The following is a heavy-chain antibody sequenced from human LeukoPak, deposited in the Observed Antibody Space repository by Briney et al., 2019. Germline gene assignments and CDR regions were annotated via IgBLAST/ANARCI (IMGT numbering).Heavy chain of an antibody. CDR2: IKHDGSEK. D-gene: IGHD6-13*01. Sequence: GGSLRLSCAACGFTVSNNYMICVRQAPGKGLEGVAKIKHDGSEKYYVDSVKRRFTISRDNAKNSLYLQMNSLRAEDTAVYYCAASYSSSWQGGFDYWGQGTLVTVSS. CDR3: AASYSSSWQGGFDY. V-gene: IGHV3-7*01. CDR1: GFTVSNNY. J-gene: IGHJ4*02.